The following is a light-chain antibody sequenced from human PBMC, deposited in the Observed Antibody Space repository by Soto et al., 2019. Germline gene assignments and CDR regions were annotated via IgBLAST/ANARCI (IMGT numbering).Light chain of an antibody. CDR3: QLWDTTSDQAL. J-gene: IGLJ2*01. CDR2: YDT. V-gene: IGLV3-21*04. CDR1: SIGANS. Sequence: SYVLTQPPSVSVAPGQTAMITCGGSSIGANSVHWYQQKPGQAPLLVIYYDTDRPSGIPERFSGSTSGNTAALTISRVEAGDEADYYCQLWDTTSDQALFGGGTKLTVL.